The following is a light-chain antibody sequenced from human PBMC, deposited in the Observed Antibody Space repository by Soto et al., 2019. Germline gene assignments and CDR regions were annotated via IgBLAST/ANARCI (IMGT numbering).Light chain of an antibody. CDR3: SSYASSSTQV. Sequence: QPVLTQPASVSGSPGQSITISCTGTSSDVGGHNYVSWYQQHPGKAPKLMIYEVSNRPSGVSNRFSGSKSGNTASLTISGLQAEDEADYYCSSYASSSTQVFGTGTKLTVL. V-gene: IGLV2-14*01. CDR1: SSDVGGHNY. J-gene: IGLJ1*01. CDR2: EVS.